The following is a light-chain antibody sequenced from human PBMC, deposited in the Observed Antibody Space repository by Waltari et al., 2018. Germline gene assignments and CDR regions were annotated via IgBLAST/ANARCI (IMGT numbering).Light chain of an antibody. CDR2: GTN. J-gene: IGLJ2*01. V-gene: IGLV1-40*01. CDR1: PSNIGAGYD. Sequence: QSVLTQPPSVSGAPGQRVSISCTGSPSNIGAGYDVDWYQQGPGKAPKLIIYGTNTRPLGVPDRFFGSQYGTSASLAIIGLQAEDEGDYYCQSYDTTLSVVFGGGTKLTVL. CDR3: QSYDTTLSVV.